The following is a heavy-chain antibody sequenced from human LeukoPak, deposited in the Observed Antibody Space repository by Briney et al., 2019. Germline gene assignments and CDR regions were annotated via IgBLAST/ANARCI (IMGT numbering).Heavy chain of an antibody. J-gene: IGHJ6*02. D-gene: IGHD2-2*02. Sequence: ASVKVSCKASGYTFTGYYMHWVRQAPGQGLEWMGWISAYNGNTNYAQKLQGRVTMTTDTSTSTAYMELRSLRSDDTAVYYCARGELGYCSSTSCYTTNYYYYGMDVWGQGTTVTVSS. CDR3: ARGELGYCSSTSCYTTNYYYYGMDV. CDR2: ISAYNGNT. CDR1: GYTFTGYY. V-gene: IGHV1-18*04.